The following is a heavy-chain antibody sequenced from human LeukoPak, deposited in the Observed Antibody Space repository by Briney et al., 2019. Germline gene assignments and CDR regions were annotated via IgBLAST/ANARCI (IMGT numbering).Heavy chain of an antibody. J-gene: IGHJ4*02. V-gene: IGHV3-49*04. Sequence: PGGSLRLSCTASGFTFGDYAMSWVRQAPGKGLEWVGFIRSKAYGGTTEYAAFVKGRFTISRDDSKSIAYLQMNSLKTEDTAVYYCTRYRDIVVVPAAIVDYWGQGTLVTVSS. CDR1: GFTFGDYA. CDR3: TRYRDIVVVPAAIVDY. CDR2: IRSKAYGGTT. D-gene: IGHD2-2*01.